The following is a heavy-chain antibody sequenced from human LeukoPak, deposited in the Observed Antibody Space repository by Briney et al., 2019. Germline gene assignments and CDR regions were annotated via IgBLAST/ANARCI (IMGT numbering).Heavy chain of an antibody. D-gene: IGHD3-3*01. CDR1: GGSISSGDYY. V-gene: IGHV4-30-4*01. J-gene: IGHJ4*02. CDR3: ARADSPVLEWLFHGGYYFDY. CDR2: IYYSGST. Sequence: SETLSLTCTVSGGSISSGDYYWSWIRQPPGKGLEWIGYIYYSGSTYYNPSLKSRVTISVDTSKNQFSLKLSSVTAADTAVYYCARADSPVLEWLFHGGYYFDYWGQGTLVTVSS.